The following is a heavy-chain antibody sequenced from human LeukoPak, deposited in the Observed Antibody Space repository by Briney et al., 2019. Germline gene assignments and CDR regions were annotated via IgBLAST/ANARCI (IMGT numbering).Heavy chain of an antibody. CDR1: GYTFTRSD. CDR2: MSPTSGNT. J-gene: IGHJ4*02. D-gene: IGHD6-13*01. CDR3: AAPSGATAG. V-gene: IGHV1-8*01. Sequence: GSAKDSCEAPGYTFTRSDINSVPHTIGQRVEWMGWMSPTSGNTGYAQKYQGRVTMTRNTSISTAYMELSSLRSEDTAVYYCAAPSGATAGWGQGTLITVSS.